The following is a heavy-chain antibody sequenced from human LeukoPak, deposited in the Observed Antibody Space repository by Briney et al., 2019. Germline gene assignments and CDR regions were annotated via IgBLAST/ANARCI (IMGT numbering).Heavy chain of an antibody. CDR3: ANLYGSGSYYTGIGFDY. CDR2: ISGSGGST. V-gene: IGHV3-23*01. D-gene: IGHD3-10*01. CDR1: GFTFSSYA. Sequence: PGGSLRLSCAASGFTFSSYAMSWVRQAPGKGLEWVSAISGSGGSTYYADSVKGRFTISRDKSKNTLYLQMNSLRAEDTAVYYCANLYGSGSYYTGIGFDYWGQGTLVTVSS. J-gene: IGHJ4*02.